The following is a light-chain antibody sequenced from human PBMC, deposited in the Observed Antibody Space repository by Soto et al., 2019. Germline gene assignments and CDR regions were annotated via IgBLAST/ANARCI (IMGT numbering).Light chain of an antibody. Sequence: EIVLTQSPGPLSLSPGERATLSCRASQSVRSNFLAWYQQKPGQAPRLLIYGASNRATGIPDRFSGSGSGTDFTLTITGLEPEDFAMYYCQRYDSLRTFGQGTKVEI. CDR3: QRYDSLRT. CDR1: QSVRSNF. J-gene: IGKJ1*01. V-gene: IGKV3-20*01. CDR2: GAS.